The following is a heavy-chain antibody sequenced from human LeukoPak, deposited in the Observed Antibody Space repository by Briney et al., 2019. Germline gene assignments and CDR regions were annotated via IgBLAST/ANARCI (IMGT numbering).Heavy chain of an antibody. J-gene: IGHJ4*02. V-gene: IGHV1-18*01. CDR3: ARDRSPRHYYDTSDYHGAAHY. CDR2: ISACNGYT. CDR1: GYTFTNYG. D-gene: IGHD3-22*01. Sequence: GASVKVSCKASGYTFTNYGINWVRQAPGQGLEWMAWISACNGYTKYAEKLQGRVTMTTDTSTSTAYMDLRSLRSDDTAVYYCARDRSPRHYYDTSDYHGAAHYWGQGTLVTVSS.